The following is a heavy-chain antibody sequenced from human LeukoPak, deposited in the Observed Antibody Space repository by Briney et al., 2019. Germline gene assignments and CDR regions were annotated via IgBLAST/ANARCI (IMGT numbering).Heavy chain of an antibody. CDR2: MNPNSGNT. V-gene: IGHV1-8*01. J-gene: IGHJ3*02. CDR1: GYTSSNYG. D-gene: IGHD6-13*01. CDR3: ARGSYSSSWFSVYAFDI. Sequence: ASVKVSCKASGYTSSNYGVTWVRQATGQGLEWMGWMNPNSGNTGYAQKFQGRVTITRNTSISTAYMELSSLRSEDTAVYYCARGSYSSSWFSVYAFDIWGQGTMVTVSS.